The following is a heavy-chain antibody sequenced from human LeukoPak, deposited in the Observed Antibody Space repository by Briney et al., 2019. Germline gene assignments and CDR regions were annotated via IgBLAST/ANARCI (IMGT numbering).Heavy chain of an antibody. V-gene: IGHV3-21*01. J-gene: IGHJ6*03. Sequence: GGSLRLSCAASGFTFSSYSMNWVRQAPGKGLEWVSSISSSSSYIYYADSVKGRFTISRDNAKNSLYLQMNSLRAEDTAVYYCTRVPWGCSSTSCYPPGDYYYMDVWGKGTTVTVSS. CDR2: ISSSSSYI. CDR1: GFTFSSYS. CDR3: TRVPWGCSSTSCYPPGDYYYMDV. D-gene: IGHD2-2*01.